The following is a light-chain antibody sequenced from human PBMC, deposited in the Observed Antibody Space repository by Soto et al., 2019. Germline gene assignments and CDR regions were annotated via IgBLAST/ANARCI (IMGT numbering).Light chain of an antibody. CDR2: AAS. CDR3: QQTYSTPIT. Sequence: DIQMTQSPSSLSASVGDRVTIACRASQSISNYLNWYQQRQGKXHKLLIYAASSLQSGVPSRFSGSGSGTDFTLTISSLQPEDFVTYYGQQTYSTPITFGQGTRLEIK. V-gene: IGKV1-39*01. CDR1: QSISNY. J-gene: IGKJ5*01.